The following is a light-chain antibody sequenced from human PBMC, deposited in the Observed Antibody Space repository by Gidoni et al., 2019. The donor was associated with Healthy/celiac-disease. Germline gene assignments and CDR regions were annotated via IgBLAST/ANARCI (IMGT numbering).Light chain of an antibody. CDR1: QSVSSN. Sequence: EIVITPSPATLSVSPWEIATLSCRASQSVSSNLAWYQQKPGQAPRLIIYGASTRATGIPARFSGSGSGTEFTLTISRLQSEDFAVYYCQQYNNWPPITFXGXTKVXIK. J-gene: IGKJ4*01. CDR2: GAS. CDR3: QQYNNWPPIT. V-gene: IGKV3-15*01.